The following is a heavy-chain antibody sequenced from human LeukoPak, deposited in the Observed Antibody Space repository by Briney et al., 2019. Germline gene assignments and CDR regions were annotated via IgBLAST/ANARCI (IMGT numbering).Heavy chain of an antibody. CDR1: GYTFTSYD. CDR2: MNPNSGNT. Sequence: ASVKVSCKASGYTFTSYDINWVRQATGQGLEWMGWMNPNSGNTGYAQKFQGRVTMTRNTSISTAYMELSSLRSEDTAVYYCARGLSVSSIIYGDYSYFDYWGQGTLVTVSS. V-gene: IGHV1-8*01. CDR3: ARGLSVSSIIYGDYSYFDY. J-gene: IGHJ4*02. D-gene: IGHD4-17*01.